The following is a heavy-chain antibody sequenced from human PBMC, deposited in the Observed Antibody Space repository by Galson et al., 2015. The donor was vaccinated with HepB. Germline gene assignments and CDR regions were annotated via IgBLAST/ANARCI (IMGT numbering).Heavy chain of an antibody. D-gene: IGHD3-22*01. Sequence: SLRLSCAASGFTFSNAWMSWVRQAPGKGLEWVGRIKSKTDGGTTDYAAPVKGRFTISRDDSKNTLYLQMNSLKTEDTAVYYCTTEIRGYDSSGYYYGYYYYGMDVWGQGTTVTVSS. CDR3: TTEIRGYDSSGYYYGYYYYGMDV. CDR1: GFTFSNAW. CDR2: IKSKTDGGTT. J-gene: IGHJ6*02. V-gene: IGHV3-15*01.